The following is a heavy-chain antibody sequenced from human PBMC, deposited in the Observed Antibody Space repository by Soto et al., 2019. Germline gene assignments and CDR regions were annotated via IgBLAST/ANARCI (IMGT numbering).Heavy chain of an antibody. D-gene: IGHD1-26*01. J-gene: IGHJ4*02. Sequence: PSETLSLTCAVYGGSFSGYYWSWIRQPPGKGLEWIGEINHSGSTNYNPSLKSRVTISVDTSKNQFSLKLSSVTAADTAVYYCAREPQPGGDREDYWGQGTLVTVSS. CDR2: INHSGST. CDR1: GGSFSGYY. V-gene: IGHV4-34*01. CDR3: AREPQPGGDREDY.